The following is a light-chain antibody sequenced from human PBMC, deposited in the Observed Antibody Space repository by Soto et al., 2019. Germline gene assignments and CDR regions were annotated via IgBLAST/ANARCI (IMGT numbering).Light chain of an antibody. Sequence: QSALTQPASVSGSPGQSITISCTGTSSDVGGYNYVSWYQQHPGKAPKLIIYEVGNRPSGVSDRFSGSMSGNTASLTISGLQAEDEADYYCSSYTSSTTWVFGGGTKLTVL. V-gene: IGLV2-14*01. CDR1: SSDVGGYNY. CDR3: SSYTSSTTWV. CDR2: EVG. J-gene: IGLJ3*02.